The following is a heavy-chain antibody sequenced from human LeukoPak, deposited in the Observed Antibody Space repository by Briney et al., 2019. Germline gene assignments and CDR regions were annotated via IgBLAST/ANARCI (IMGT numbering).Heavy chain of an antibody. D-gene: IGHD2-21*01. CDR2: ISSSSSYI. Sequence: PGGSLRLSCAASGFTFSSYSMNWVRQAPGKGLEWVSSISSSSSYIYYADSVKGRFTISRDNAKNSLYLQMNSLRAEDTAVYYCASGTDSDPDFDYWGQGPRSPSPQ. CDR3: ASGTDSDPDFDY. J-gene: IGHJ4*02. CDR1: GFTFSSYS. V-gene: IGHV3-21*01.